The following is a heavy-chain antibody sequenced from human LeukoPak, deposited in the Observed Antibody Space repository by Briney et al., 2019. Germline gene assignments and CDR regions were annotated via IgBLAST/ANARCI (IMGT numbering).Heavy chain of an antibody. CDR2: ISSDGSMK. J-gene: IGHJ6*03. Sequence: GGSLRLSCAASGFTFNNHVMHWVRQAPGKGLEWVAVISSDGSMKYYADSVKGRFTISRDNSQNTLYLQMNSLRSEDTAVYYCAKADEYYYYYYYMDVWGKGTTVTVSS. D-gene: IGHD5-24*01. CDR1: GFTFNNHV. CDR3: AKADEYYYYYYYMDV. V-gene: IGHV3-30*04.